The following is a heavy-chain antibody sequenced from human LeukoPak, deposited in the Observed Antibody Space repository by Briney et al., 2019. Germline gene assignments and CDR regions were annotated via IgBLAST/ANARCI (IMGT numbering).Heavy chain of an antibody. D-gene: IGHD3-10*01. CDR3: AKVNYYGSGSYRVYYYGLDV. V-gene: IGHV3-30*18. CDR1: GFTFSNYG. Sequence: PGGSLRLSCAASGFTFSNYGMHWVRQAPGKGLEWVAVISYDGSNKYYADSVKGRFTISRYNSKNTLYLQMNSLRAGDTAVYYCAKVNYYGSGSYRVYYYGLDVWGKGTTVTVSS. CDR2: ISYDGSNK. J-gene: IGHJ6*04.